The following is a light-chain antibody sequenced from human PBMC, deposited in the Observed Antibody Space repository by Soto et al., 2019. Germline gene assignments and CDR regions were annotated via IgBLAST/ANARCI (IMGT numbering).Light chain of an antibody. J-gene: IGKJ4*01. V-gene: IGKV3D-20*02. CDR3: QQRYNWPLT. CDR2: GAS. Sequence: EIVLTQSPGTLSLSPGERSTLSCSASQSVSSSYLAWYQQKPGQAPRLLIYGASNGATGTPARFSGAGSGTDFTLTISSLEPEDFAVYYCQQRYNWPLTFGGGTKVDIK. CDR1: QSVSSSY.